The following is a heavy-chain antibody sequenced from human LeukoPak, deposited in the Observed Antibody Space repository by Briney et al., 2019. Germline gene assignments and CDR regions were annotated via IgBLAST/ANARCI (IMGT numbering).Heavy chain of an antibody. CDR1: GFTFSSYV. J-gene: IGHJ4*02. CDR3: AKRVTYSIDS. CDR2: SGTGGGT. V-gene: IGHV3-23*01. Sequence: GSLRLSCAASGFTFSSYVMSWVRQAPGKGLEWVPTSGTGGGTYYADSVKGRFTISRDNSKNTLYLQMDSLRAEDTAIYYCAKRVTYSIDSWGQGTLVTVSS. D-gene: IGHD2-15*01.